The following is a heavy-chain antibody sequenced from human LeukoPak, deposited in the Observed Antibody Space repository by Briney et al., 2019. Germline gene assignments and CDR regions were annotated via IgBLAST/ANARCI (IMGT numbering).Heavy chain of an antibody. Sequence: ASVKVSCKASGGTLSNYAISWVRQAPGQGLEWMGEIIPIFGTANYAQKLQGRVTMTTDTSTSTAYMELRSLRSDDTAVYYCARGLMRYSSAPSDYWGQGTLVTVSS. V-gene: IGHV1-69*05. D-gene: IGHD6-19*01. J-gene: IGHJ4*02. CDR1: GGTLSNYA. CDR3: ARGLMRYSSAPSDY. CDR2: IIPIFGTA.